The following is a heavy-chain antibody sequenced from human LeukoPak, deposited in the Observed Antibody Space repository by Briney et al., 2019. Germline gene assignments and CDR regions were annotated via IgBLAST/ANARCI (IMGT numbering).Heavy chain of an antibody. CDR1: GGSISSGGYY. CDR2: IYYSGST. D-gene: IGHD3-22*01. J-gene: IGHJ4*02. V-gene: IGHV4-31*03. Sequence: SQTLSLTCTVSGGSISSGGYYWSWIRQHPGKGLEWIGYIYYSGSTYYNPSLKSRVTISVDTSKNQSSLKLSSVTAADTAVYYCASQPKTYYYDSSGYLDYWGQGTLVTVSS. CDR3: ASQPKTYYYDSSGYLDY.